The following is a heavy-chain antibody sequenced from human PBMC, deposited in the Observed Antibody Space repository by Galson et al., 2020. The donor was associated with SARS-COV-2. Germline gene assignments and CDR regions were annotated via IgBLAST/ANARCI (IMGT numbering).Heavy chain of an antibody. J-gene: IGHJ4*02. CDR3: ARDRDLGELSLFDY. CDR1: GFTFSRYG. CDR2: IWYDGSNK. V-gene: IGHV3-33*01. Sequence: GGSLRLSCAASGFTFSRYGMHWVRQAPGKGLEWVAVIWYDGSNKYYADSVKGRFTIPRDNSKNTLYLQMNSLRAEDTAVYYCARDRDLGELSLFDYWGQGTLVTVSS. D-gene: IGHD3-16*02.